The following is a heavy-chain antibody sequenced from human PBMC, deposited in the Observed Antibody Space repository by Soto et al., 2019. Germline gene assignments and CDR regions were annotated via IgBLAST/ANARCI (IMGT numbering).Heavy chain of an antibody. CDR2: INPSGGST. V-gene: IGHV1-46*01. D-gene: IGHD6-6*01. J-gene: IGHJ5*02. CDR1: GYTFTSYY. Sequence: ASVKVSCKASGYTFTSYYMHWVRQAPGQGLEWMGIINPSGGSTSYAQKFQGRVTMTRDTSTSTVYMELSGLRSEDTALYYCARDYRYSSSSGWFDPWGQGTLVTVSS. CDR3: ARDYRYSSSSGWFDP.